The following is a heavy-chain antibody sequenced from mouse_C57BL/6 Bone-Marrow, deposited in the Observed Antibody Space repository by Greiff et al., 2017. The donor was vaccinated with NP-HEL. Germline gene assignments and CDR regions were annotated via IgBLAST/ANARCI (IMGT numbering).Heavy chain of an antibody. D-gene: IGHD1-1*01. CDR1: GYTFTNYG. V-gene: IGHV1-81*01. J-gene: IGHJ1*03. Sequence: QVQLQQSGAELARPGASVKLSCKASGYTFTNYGISWVKQRTGQGLEWIGEIYPRSGNTYYNEKFKGKATLTADKSSSTAYMELRSLTSEDSAVYFCARSSLITTVVDWYVDVWGTGTTVTVSS. CDR3: ARSSLITTVVDWYVDV. CDR2: IYPRSGNT.